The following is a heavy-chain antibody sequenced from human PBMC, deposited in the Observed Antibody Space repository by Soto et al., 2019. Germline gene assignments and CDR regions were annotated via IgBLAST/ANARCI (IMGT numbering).Heavy chain of an antibody. D-gene: IGHD3-22*01. V-gene: IGHV3-23*01. CDR3: ARDWDSSGYFSWFDP. Sequence: HPGGSLRLSCAASGFTFNNYAMNWVRQAPGKGLEWVATISNTGGSTYHADSVKGRFTISRDNSKNTLYLQMNSLRVEDTAVYYCARDWDSSGYFSWFDPWGQGTLVTVSS. J-gene: IGHJ5*02. CDR2: ISNTGGST. CDR1: GFTFNNYA.